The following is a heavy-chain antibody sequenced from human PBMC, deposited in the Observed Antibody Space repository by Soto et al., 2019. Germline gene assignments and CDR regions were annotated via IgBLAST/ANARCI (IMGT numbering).Heavy chain of an antibody. Sequence: QVELVESGGGVVQPGRSLRLSCAASGFTFSSYGMHWVRQAPGKGLEWVAVISYDGNIKSYADSVKGRFTISRDNSQSTLYLQMNSLRAEDTAIFFCARDRALLHTPSRGVFDFWGQGTMVTVSS. CDR2: ISYDGNIK. D-gene: IGHD2-2*02. V-gene: IGHV3-30*03. CDR1: GFTFSSYG. CDR3: ARDRALLHTPSRGVFDF. J-gene: IGHJ4*02.